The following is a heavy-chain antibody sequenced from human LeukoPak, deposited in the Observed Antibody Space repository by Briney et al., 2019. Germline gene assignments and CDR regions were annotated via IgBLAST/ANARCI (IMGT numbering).Heavy chain of an antibody. CDR3: ARHGDYSIAATGYFHH. V-gene: IGHV5-51*01. D-gene: IGHD6-6*01. CDR2: IYPGDSDT. Sequence: PGESLKISCKGFGYSFTSYWIGWVRQMPGKGLEWMGIIYPGDSDTRYSPSFQGQVTISADRSLSTAYLQWSSLKASDTAMYYCARHGDYSIAATGYFHHWGQGTLVTVSS. CDR1: GYSFTSYW. J-gene: IGHJ1*01.